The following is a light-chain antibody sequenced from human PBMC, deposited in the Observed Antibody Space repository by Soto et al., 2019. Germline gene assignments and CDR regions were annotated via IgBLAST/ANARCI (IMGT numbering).Light chain of an antibody. J-gene: IGLJ1*01. CDR3: SSFSTSSTLYV. CDR2: EGS. CDR1: SXDVGGSDY. Sequence: QSVLTQPASVSGSPGQSITISCTGTSXDVGGSDYVSWYQQHPGKAPKLMIYEGSKRPSGVSDHFSGSKSGNTASLTISGLQPEDEADYYCSSFSTSSTLYVFGTGTKVTV. V-gene: IGLV2-14*01.